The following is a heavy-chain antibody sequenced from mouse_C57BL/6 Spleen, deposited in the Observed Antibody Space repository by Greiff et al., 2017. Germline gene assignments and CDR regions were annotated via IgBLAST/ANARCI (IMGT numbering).Heavy chain of an antibody. CDR1: GYTFTDYN. V-gene: IGHV1-22*01. CDR3: ARAEGFWFAY. CDR2: INPNNGGT. J-gene: IGHJ3*01. Sequence: VQLKESGPELVKPGASVKMSCKASGYTFTDYNMHWVKQSHGKSLEWIGYINPNNGGTSYNQKFKGKATLTVNKSSSTAYMELRSLTSEDSAVYYCARAEGFWFAYWGQGTLVTVSA.